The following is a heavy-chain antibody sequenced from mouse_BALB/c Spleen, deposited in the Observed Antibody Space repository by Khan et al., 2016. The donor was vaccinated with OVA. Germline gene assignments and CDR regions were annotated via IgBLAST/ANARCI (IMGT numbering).Heavy chain of an antibody. CDR1: GFSLTSYG. Sequence: QVQLKESGPGLVAPSQSLSITCTVSGFSLTSYGVNWVRQPPGKGLEWLGVIWGDGSTTYCSALLSRLVISKDNSNNQVFLKLHSHHTDDTAAYYCAKYGYLYAMDYWGQGTSVTVSS. J-gene: IGHJ4*01. CDR3: AKYGYLYAMDY. V-gene: IGHV2-3*01. D-gene: IGHD2-2*01. CDR2: IWGDGST.